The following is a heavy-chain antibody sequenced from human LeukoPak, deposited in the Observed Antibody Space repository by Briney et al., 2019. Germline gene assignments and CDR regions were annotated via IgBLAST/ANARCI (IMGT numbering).Heavy chain of an antibody. CDR2: IIPIFGIA. CDR3: ARDQGPEYSSSWYDY. CDR1: GGTFSSYA. J-gene: IGHJ4*02. D-gene: IGHD6-13*01. Sequence: SVKVSCKASGGTFSSYAISWVRQAPGQGLEWMGRIIPIFGIANYAQKFQGRVTITADKSTSTAYVELSSLRSEDTAVYYCARDQGPEYSSSWYDYWGQGTLVTVSS. V-gene: IGHV1-69*04.